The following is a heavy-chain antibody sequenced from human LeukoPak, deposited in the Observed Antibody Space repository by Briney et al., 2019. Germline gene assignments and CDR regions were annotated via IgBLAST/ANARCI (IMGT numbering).Heavy chain of an antibody. CDR3: AKDRGAHYSSGWYEGGFDY. V-gene: IGHV3-74*01. J-gene: IGHJ4*02. D-gene: IGHD6-19*01. Sequence: SGGSLRLSCVASGFTFSSYWMHWVRQAPGEGLVWVSRINSDGSTTTYADSVKGRFTISRDNAKNTLYMQMTSLRAEDMALYYCAKDRGAHYSSGWYEGGFDYWGQGTLVTVSS. CDR2: INSDGSTT. CDR1: GFTFSSYW.